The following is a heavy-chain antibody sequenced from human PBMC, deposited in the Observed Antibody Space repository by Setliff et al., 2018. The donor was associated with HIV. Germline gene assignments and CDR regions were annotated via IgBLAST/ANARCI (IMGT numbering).Heavy chain of an antibody. CDR2: IYTSGST. CDR1: GGSIRSNSYY. D-gene: IGHD2-2*02. V-gene: IGHV4-61*05. Sequence: SETLSLTCNVSGGSIRSNSYYWGWIRQPPGKRLEWIGYIYTSGSTSYNPSLKSRLTISLDTSKNQFSLKLSSVTAADTAVYYCARQERYCTSADCYRYFNYWGQGTLVTVSS. CDR3: ARQERYCTSADCYRYFNY. J-gene: IGHJ4*02.